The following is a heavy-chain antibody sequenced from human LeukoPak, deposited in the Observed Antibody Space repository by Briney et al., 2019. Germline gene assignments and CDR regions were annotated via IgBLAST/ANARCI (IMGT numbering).Heavy chain of an antibody. CDR3: AKDLRPVRGFF. D-gene: IGHD3-10*01. CDR2: ISGSGGST. Sequence: GGSLRLSCAASGFTFSSYAMSWVRQAPGNGLEWVSAISGSGGSTYYADSVKGRFTISRDNSKNTLYLQMNSLRAEDTAVYYCAKDLRPVRGFFWGQGTLVTVSS. J-gene: IGHJ4*02. CDR1: GFTFSSYA. V-gene: IGHV3-23*01.